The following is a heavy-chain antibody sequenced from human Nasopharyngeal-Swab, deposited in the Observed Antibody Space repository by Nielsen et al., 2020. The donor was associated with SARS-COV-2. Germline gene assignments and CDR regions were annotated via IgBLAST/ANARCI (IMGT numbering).Heavy chain of an antibody. D-gene: IGHD3-3*01. Sequence: GGSLRLSCAASGFTFNNYNFNGVRQAPGKGLGGVSSISSSSSYIYYADSVKGRFTISRDNAKNSLYLQMNSLRAEDTAVYYCARDGLDYDFWSAYFMDVWGQGTTVTVSS. CDR1: GFTFNNYN. CDR3: ARDGLDYDFWSAYFMDV. CDR2: ISSSSSYI. V-gene: IGHV3-21*01. J-gene: IGHJ6*02.